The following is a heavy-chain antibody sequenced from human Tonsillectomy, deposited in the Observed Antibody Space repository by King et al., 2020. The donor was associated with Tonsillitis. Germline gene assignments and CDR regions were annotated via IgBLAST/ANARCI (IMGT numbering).Heavy chain of an antibody. J-gene: IGHJ4*02. D-gene: IGHD4-17*01. CDR3: ARDRAHYGDYVFDY. Sequence: QLVESGGGVVQPGRSLRLSCAASGFTFSSYGMHWVRQAPGKGLEWVAVISYDGSNKYYADSVKGRFTISRDNSKNTLYLQMNSLRAEDTAVYYCARDRAHYGDYVFDYWGQGTLVTVSS. CDR2: ISYDGSNK. V-gene: IGHV3-33*05. CDR1: GFTFSSYG.